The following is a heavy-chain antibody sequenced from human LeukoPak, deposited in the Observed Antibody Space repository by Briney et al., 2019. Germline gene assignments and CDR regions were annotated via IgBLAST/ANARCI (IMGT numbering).Heavy chain of an antibody. CDR1: GYFINSDYY. CDR3: AREKIGYYDGSGRGWFDP. CDR2: VYTSGST. J-gene: IGHJ5*02. Sequence: SETLSLTCTVSGYFINSDYYWGWIRQPAGKGLEWIGRVYTSGSTNYNPSLKSRVTISVDTSKKQFSLKLSSVTAADTAVYYCAREKIGYYDGSGRGWFDPWGQGTLVTVSS. D-gene: IGHD3-22*01. V-gene: IGHV4-61*02.